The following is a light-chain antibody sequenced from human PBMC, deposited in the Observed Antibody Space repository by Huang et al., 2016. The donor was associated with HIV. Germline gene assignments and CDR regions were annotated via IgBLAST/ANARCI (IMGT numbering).Light chain of an antibody. Sequence: EILLTQSPDTLSLSPGERATLSCRASQSVNNNYLAWYQQKPGQAPRLLINRASTRATGIPDRFSVSGSGTDFTLTISRLEPDDFAVYYCQQFGSSPPYSFGQGTKLEIK. V-gene: IGKV3-20*01. J-gene: IGKJ2*03. CDR3: QQFGSSPPYS. CDR1: QSVNNNY. CDR2: RAS.